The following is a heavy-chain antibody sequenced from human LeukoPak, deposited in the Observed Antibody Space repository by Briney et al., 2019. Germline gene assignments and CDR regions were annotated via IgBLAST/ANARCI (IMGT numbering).Heavy chain of an antibody. CDR2: ISNDGIDK. CDR1: GFIFSTFG. J-gene: IGHJ4*02. D-gene: IGHD3-22*01. Sequence: GGSLRLSCAASGFIFSTFGIHWVRQAPGKGLEWVAMISNDGIDKYYAASVKGRFTISRDNSKNTLYLQMSSLRSQDKALYYCAKVDISGYHLFDYWGQGTLVTVSS. CDR3: AKVDISGYHLFDY. V-gene: IGHV3-30*18.